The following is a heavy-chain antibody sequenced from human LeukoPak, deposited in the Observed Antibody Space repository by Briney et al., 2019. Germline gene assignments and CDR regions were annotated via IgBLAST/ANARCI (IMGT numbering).Heavy chain of an antibody. V-gene: IGHV4-34*01. CDR1: GGSFSDYY. D-gene: IGHD4-17*01. J-gene: IGHJ4*02. CDR2: INHSGST. CDR3: ASIRATGTV. Sequence: SETLSLTCAVYGGSFSDYYWSWIRQPPGKGLEWIGEINHSGSTNYNPSLKSRVTISVDTSKNQFSLKLSSVTAADTAVYYCASIRATGTVWGQGTLVTVSS.